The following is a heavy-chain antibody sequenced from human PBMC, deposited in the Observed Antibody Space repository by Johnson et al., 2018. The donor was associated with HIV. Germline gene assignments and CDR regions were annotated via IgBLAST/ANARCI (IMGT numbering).Heavy chain of an antibody. CDR1: GFSFSSYG. CDR2: ISYDGSNK. Sequence: QVHLVESGGGVVQPGGSLRLSCAASGFSFSSYGMYWARQAPGKGLEWVAVISYDGSNKYYADSVKGRFTISRDNSKNTLYLQMNSLRAEDTAVYYCARAPEVWELRHPGTFDVWGQGTLVTVSS. CDR3: ARAPEVWELRHPGTFDV. D-gene: IGHD3-3*01. J-gene: IGHJ3*01. V-gene: IGHV3-30*19.